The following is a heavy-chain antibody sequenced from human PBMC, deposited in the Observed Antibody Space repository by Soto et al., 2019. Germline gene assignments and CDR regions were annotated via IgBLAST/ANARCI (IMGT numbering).Heavy chain of an antibody. CDR1: GGSISSGGYY. Sequence: QVQLQESGPGLVKPSQTLSLSCTVSGGSISSGGYYWSWIRQHPGKGLEWIGYIYYSGSTYYNPSPKSRVTISVDTSKNQFSLKLSSVTAADTAVYYCARDAIAVAGTASWFDPWGQGTLVTVSS. D-gene: IGHD6-19*01. CDR3: ARDAIAVAGTASWFDP. CDR2: IYYSGST. V-gene: IGHV4-31*03. J-gene: IGHJ5*02.